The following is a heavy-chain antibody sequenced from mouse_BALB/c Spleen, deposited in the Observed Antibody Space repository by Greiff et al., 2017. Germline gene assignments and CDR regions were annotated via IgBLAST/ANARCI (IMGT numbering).Heavy chain of an antibody. V-gene: IGHV5-4*02. J-gene: IGHJ4*01. CDR3: ARGEDRYDRAMDY. CDR1: GFTFSDYY. D-gene: IGHD2-14*01. Sequence: EVKLMESGGGLVKPGGSLKLSCAASGFTFSDYYMYWVRQTPEKRLEWVATISDGGSYTYYPDSVKGRFTISRDNAKNNLYLQMSSLKSEDTAMYYCARGEDRYDRAMDYWGQGTSVTVSS. CDR2: ISDGGSYT.